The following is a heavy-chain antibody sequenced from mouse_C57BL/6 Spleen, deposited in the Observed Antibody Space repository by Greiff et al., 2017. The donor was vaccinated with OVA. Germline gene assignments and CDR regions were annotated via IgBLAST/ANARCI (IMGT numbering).Heavy chain of an antibody. D-gene: IGHD3-2*02. CDR3: ARTAQATFMDY. Sequence: VKLVESGPGLVAPSQSLSITCTVSGFSLTSYGVSWVRQPPGKGLEWLGVIWGDGSTNYHSALISRLIISKDNSKSQVFLKLNSLQTDDTATYYCARTAQATFMDYWGQGTSVTVSS. V-gene: IGHV2-3*01. CDR1: GFSLTSYG. CDR2: IWGDGST. J-gene: IGHJ4*01.